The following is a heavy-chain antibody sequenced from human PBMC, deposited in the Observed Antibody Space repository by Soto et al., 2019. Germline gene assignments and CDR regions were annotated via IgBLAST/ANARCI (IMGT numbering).Heavy chain of an antibody. CDR3: ARDLAGLTTVLYFYGMDV. Sequence: ASVKVSCKASECTFTNYALHWVRQAPGQRLEWMGWINAGNGNTKYSQKFQGRVTITRDTSASTTYMELSSLRSEDTAVYYCARDLAGLTTVLYFYGMDVWGQGTTVTVSS. D-gene: IGHD4-4*01. J-gene: IGHJ6*02. CDR1: ECTFTNYA. CDR2: INAGNGNT. V-gene: IGHV1-3*01.